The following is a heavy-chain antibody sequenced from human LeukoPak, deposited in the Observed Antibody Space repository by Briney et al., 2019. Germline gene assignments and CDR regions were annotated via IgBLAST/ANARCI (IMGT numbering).Heavy chain of an antibody. Sequence: PGGSLRLSCAASGFTFSSYWMSWVRQAPGKGLEWVANIKQDGSEKYYVDSVKGRFTISRDNAKNSLYLQMNSLRAEDTAVYYCARLSGNSFVVWWRGGEIDYWGQGTLVTVSS. CDR2: IKQDGSEK. V-gene: IGHV3-7*03. J-gene: IGHJ4*02. CDR1: GFTFSSYW. CDR3: ARLSGNSFVVWWRGGEIDY. D-gene: IGHD4-23*01.